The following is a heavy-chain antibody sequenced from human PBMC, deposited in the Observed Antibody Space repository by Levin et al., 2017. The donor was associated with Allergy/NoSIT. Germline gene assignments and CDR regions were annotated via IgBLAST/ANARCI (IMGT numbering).Heavy chain of an antibody. CDR3: ARDYYYDSSGYWLYYYYGMDV. D-gene: IGHD3-22*01. CDR2: ISSSSSYI. Sequence: SCAASGFTFSSYSMNWVRQAPGKGLEWVSSISSSSSYIYYADSVKGRFTISRDNAKNSLYLQMNSLRAEDTAVYYCARDYYYDSSGYWLYYYYGMDVWGQGTTVTVSS. CDR1: GFTFSSYS. V-gene: IGHV3-21*01. J-gene: IGHJ6*02.